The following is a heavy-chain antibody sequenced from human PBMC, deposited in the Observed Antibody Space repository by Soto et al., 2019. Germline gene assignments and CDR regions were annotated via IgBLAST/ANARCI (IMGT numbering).Heavy chain of an antibody. J-gene: IGHJ6*02. CDR1: GGTFSSYA. V-gene: IGHV1-69*13. CDR2: IIPIFGTA. D-gene: IGHD3-22*01. CDR3: ASSYYDSSFPYYYYGMDV. Sequence: ASVKVSCKASGGTFSSYAISWVRQAPGQGLEWMGGIIPIFGTANYAQKFQGRVTITADESTSTAYMELSSLRSEDTAVYYCASSYYDSSFPYYYYGMDVWGRGTTVTVSS.